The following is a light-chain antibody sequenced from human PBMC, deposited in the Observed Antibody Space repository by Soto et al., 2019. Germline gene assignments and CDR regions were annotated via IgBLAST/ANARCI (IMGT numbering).Light chain of an antibody. CDR2: GAS. CDR3: QQYNYWPLA. V-gene: IGKV3-15*01. CDR1: QSVSSN. Sequence: ILMPQSPATLSVSPGERATLSCRASQSVSSNWAWYQQKPGRAPRVLIYGASTRASGIPARFSGSGSGTDFALTISSLQSEDFAVYYCQQYNYWPLAFGQGTKVEIQ. J-gene: IGKJ1*01.